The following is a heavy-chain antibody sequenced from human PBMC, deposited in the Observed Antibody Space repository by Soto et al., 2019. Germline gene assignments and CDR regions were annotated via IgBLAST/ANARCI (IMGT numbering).Heavy chain of an antibody. J-gene: IGHJ6*02. CDR3: ARAGGSATTIFGVVHNYYYGMDV. CDR2: ISYDGSNK. D-gene: IGHD3-3*01. CDR1: GFTFSSYA. Sequence: GGSLRLSCAASGFTFSSYAMHWVRQAPGKGLEWVAVISYDGSNKYYADSVKGRFTISRDNSKNTLYLQMNSLRAEDTAVYYCARAGGSATTIFGVVHNYYYGMDVWGQGATVTVPS. V-gene: IGHV3-30-3*01.